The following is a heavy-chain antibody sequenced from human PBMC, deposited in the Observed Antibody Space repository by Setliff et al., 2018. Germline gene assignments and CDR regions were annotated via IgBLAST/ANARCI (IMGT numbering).Heavy chain of an antibody. J-gene: IGHJ6*02. D-gene: IGHD3-3*01. CDR1: GYTFTSYA. V-gene: IGHV1-3*01. CDR2: INAGNGNT. CDR3: ARDPRQNDNFWSGYYYYYYYGMDV. Sequence: VKVSCKASGYTFTSYAMHWVRQAPGQRLEWMGWINAGNGNTKYSQKFQGRVTITRDTSASTAYMELSSLRSEDTAVYYCARDPRQNDNFWSGYYYYYYYGMDVWGQGTTVTGS.